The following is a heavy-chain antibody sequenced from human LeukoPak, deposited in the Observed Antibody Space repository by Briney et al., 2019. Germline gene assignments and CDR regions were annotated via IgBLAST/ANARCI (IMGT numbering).Heavy chain of an antibody. J-gene: IGHJ6*03. Sequence: ASVKVSCKASGGTFSSYGISWVRQAPGQGLEWMGRIIPIFDTANYAQKFQGRVTITTDEPTSTAYMELSSLRSEDTAVYYCAFGLGYYYYMDVWGKGTTVTVSS. CDR2: IIPIFDTA. D-gene: IGHD3-10*01. CDR3: AFGLGYYYYMDV. CDR1: GGTFSSYG. V-gene: IGHV1-69*05.